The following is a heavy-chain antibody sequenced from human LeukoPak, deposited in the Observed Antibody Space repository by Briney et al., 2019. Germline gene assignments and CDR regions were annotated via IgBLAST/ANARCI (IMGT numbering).Heavy chain of an antibody. CDR3: ARDPLRYTGTSVQVEREY. V-gene: IGHV3-33*08. CDR1: GFTFSSYA. CDR2: IWYDGSKK. J-gene: IGHJ4*02. D-gene: IGHD1-26*01. Sequence: GGSLRLSCEASGFTFSSYAMHWVRQAPGKGLEWMAVIWYDGSKKYYADSVKGRFTISRDNSKNTLYPQMNSLRAEDTAVYYCARDPLRYTGTSVQVEREYWGQGTLVTVSS.